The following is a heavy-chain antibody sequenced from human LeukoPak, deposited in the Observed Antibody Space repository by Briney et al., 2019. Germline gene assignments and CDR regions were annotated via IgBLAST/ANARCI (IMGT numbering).Heavy chain of an antibody. CDR2: IYYSGST. CDR3: ARSESLTELDGDYYDSSGYDY. V-gene: IGHV4-39*01. J-gene: IGHJ4*02. D-gene: IGHD3-22*01. CDR1: GGSISSSSYY. Sequence: SETLSLTCTVSGGSISSSSYYWGWIRQPPGKGLEWIGSIYYSGSTYYNPSLKSRVTISVDTSKNQFSLKLSSVTAADTAVYYCARSESLTELDGDYYDSSGYDYWGQGTLVTVSS.